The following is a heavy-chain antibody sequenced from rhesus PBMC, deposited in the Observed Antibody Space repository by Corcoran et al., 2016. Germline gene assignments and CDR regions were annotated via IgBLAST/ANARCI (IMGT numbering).Heavy chain of an antibody. V-gene: IGHV4-169*02. CDR3: ARDRTDYYYDSGYYGYDAFDF. J-gene: IGHJ3*01. CDR1: GASISSSY. Sequence: QLQLQESGPGLVKPSETLSVTCAVSGASISSSYWSWIRKAPGKGLEWIGYIYGNGSSTNYNPSLKSRVTLSVETSKNQLSLKLSSVTTADTAVYYCARDRTDYYYDSGYYGYDAFDFWGQGLRVTVSS. CDR2: IYGNGSST. D-gene: IGHD3-28*01.